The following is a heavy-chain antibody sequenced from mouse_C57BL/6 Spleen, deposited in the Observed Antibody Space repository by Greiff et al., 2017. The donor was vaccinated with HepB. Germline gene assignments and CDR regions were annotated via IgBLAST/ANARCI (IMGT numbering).Heavy chain of an antibody. CDR1: GYSFTGYY. D-gene: IGHD4-1*01. Sequence: VQLKESGPELVKPGASVKISCKASGYSFTGYYMNWVKQSPEKSLEWIGEINPSTGGTTYNQKFKAKATLTVDKSSSTAYMQLKSLTSEDSAVYYCARWDGFAYWGQGTLVTVSA. V-gene: IGHV1-42*01. CDR3: ARWDGFAY. CDR2: INPSTGGT. J-gene: IGHJ3*01.